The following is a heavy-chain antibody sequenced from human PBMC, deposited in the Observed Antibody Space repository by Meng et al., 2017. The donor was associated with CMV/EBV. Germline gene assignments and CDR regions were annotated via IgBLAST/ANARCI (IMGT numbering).Heavy chain of an antibody. CDR1: GFTFSDYY. J-gene: IGHJ6*02. CDR2: ISSSGSTI. D-gene: IGHD3-10*01. V-gene: IGHV3-11*01. CDR3: ARHTLYYYDSGGYSFAAVVSGEYYYYYGMDV. Sequence: GESLKTSCAASGFTFSDYYMSWIRQAPGKGLELVSYISSSGSTIYYADSVKGRFTISRDNAKNSLYLQMNNLRAEDTAVYYCARHTLYYYDSGGYSFAAVVSGEYYYYYGMDVWGQGTTVTVSS.